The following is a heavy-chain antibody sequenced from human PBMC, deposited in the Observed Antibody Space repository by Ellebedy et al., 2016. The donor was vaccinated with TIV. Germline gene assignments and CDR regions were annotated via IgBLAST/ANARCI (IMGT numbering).Heavy chain of an antibody. V-gene: IGHV4-39*01. Sequence: MPSETLSLTCTVSTTSITNSAYYWGWIRQPPGKGLEWIGSVYYSGSTYNHPSLKSRVTMSVDTFQNQFSLKLSSVTAADTAVYYCARQPYYYDSYFDHWGQGTLVAVSS. CDR1: TTSITNSAYY. CDR2: VYYSGST. D-gene: IGHD3-22*01. J-gene: IGHJ4*02. CDR3: ARQPYYYDSYFDH.